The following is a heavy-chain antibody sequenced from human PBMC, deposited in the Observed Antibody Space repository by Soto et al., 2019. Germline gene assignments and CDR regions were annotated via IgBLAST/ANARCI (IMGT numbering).Heavy chain of an antibody. CDR2: IYYSGST. Sequence: SETLSLTCTVSGGSISSYYWSWIRQPPGKGLEWIGYIYYSGSTNYNPSLKSRVTISVDTSKNQFSLKLSSVTAADTAVYYCARDRGIAAAGKKPYYYYGMDVWGQGTTVTVSS. J-gene: IGHJ6*02. D-gene: IGHD6-13*01. CDR3: ARDRGIAAAGKKPYYYYGMDV. CDR1: GGSISSYY. V-gene: IGHV4-59*01.